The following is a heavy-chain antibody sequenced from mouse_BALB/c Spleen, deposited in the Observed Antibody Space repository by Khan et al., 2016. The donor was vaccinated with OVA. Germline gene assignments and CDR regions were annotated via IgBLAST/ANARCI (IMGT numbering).Heavy chain of an antibody. V-gene: IGHV5-6-5*01. CDR1: GFTFSSYA. CDR3: ARGHFSGSSYDYWYFDV. D-gene: IGHD1-1*01. J-gene: IGHJ1*01. CDR2: INSGGSF. Sequence: EVELVEPGGGLVKPGGSLKLSCAASGFTFSSYAMSWVRQTPEKRLEWVASINSGGSFYYSDSVRGRFTISRDNARNILYLQMSSLKSEDTAMYYCARGHFSGSSYDYWYFDVWGAGTTVTVSS.